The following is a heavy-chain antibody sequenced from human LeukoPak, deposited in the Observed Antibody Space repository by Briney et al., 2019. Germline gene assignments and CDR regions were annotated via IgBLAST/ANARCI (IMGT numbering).Heavy chain of an antibody. CDR2: ISGSGDST. V-gene: IGHV3-23*01. CDR1: GFTFDNYA. D-gene: IGHD6-13*01. Sequence: GGSLRLSCAASGFTFDNYAMHWVRQAPGKGLEWVSGISGSGDSTYYADSVKGRFTISRDNSKNTLYLQMSSLRAEDTAVYYCAKVPGYTSSWYEVWYFDYWGQGTLVTVSS. J-gene: IGHJ4*02. CDR3: AKVPGYTSSWYEVWYFDY.